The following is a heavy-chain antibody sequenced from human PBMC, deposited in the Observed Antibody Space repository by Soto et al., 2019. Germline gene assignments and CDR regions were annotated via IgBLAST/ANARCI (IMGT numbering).Heavy chain of an antibody. CDR2: IYSGGGI. CDR1: GFTVSSDY. Sequence: GGSLRLSCAASGFTVSSDYISWVRQAPGKGLEWVSVIYSGGGIYYADSVMGRFTISRDNSKNTVYLQMNSLRAEDTAVYYCAKDRPFDIWGQGTMVTVSS. V-gene: IGHV3-53*01. J-gene: IGHJ3*02. CDR3: AKDRPFDI.